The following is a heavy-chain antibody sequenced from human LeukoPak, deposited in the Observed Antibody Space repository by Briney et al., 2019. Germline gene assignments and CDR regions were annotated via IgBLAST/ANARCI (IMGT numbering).Heavy chain of an antibody. J-gene: IGHJ4*02. D-gene: IGHD2-2*01. CDR2: ISYDGSNK. CDR3: AKGGCSSTSCVAGY. V-gene: IGHV3-30*18. Sequence: PGRSLRLSCAASGFTFSSYGMHWVRQAPGKGLEWVAVISYDGSNKYYADSVKGRFTISRDNSKNTLYLQMNSLRAEDTAVYYCAKGGCSSTSCVAGYWGQGTLVTVSS. CDR1: GFTFSSYG.